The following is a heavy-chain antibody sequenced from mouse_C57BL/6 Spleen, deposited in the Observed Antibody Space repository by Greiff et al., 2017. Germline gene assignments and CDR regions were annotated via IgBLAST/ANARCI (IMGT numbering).Heavy chain of an antibody. J-gene: IGHJ2*01. Sequence: VQLQQPGAELVRPGSSVKLSCKASGYTFTSYWMDWVKQRPGQGLEWIGNIYPSDSETYYNQKFKDKATMTVDKSSSTAYMQLSSLTSEDSAVYYCARDYGSGYNYWGQGTTLTVSS. D-gene: IGHD1-1*01. CDR3: ARDYGSGYNY. V-gene: IGHV1-61*01. CDR2: IYPSDSET. CDR1: GYTFTSYW.